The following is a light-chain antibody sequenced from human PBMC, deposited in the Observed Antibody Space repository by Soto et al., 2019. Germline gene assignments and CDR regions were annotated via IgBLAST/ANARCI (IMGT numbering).Light chain of an antibody. Sequence: EFVLTHSPVTLSLSPGERATLSCRASQSFRGLLALYQQKPGQAPRLLIYDAYNRATGIPPRFSGSGSGTDFTLTISSLEPEDSAVYYCQQRHMWPITFGQGTRLEIK. J-gene: IGKJ5*01. CDR3: QQRHMWPIT. CDR1: QSFRGL. CDR2: DAY. V-gene: IGKV3-11*01.